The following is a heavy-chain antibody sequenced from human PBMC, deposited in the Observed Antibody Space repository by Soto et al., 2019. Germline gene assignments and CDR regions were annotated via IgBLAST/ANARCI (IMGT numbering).Heavy chain of an antibody. CDR3: ARASGCSGDSCAFDP. D-gene: IGHD2-15*01. CDR1: GGSMSSSSTYY. V-gene: IGHV4-61*05. J-gene: IGHJ5*02. CDR2: IYYTGST. Sequence: PSETLSLTCTVSGGSMSSSSTYYWGWMRQPPGKGLEWIGYIYYTGSTNYNPSLKSRVTISVDTSKNQFSLKLSSVTAADTAVYYCARASGCSGDSCAFDPWGQGTLVTVSS.